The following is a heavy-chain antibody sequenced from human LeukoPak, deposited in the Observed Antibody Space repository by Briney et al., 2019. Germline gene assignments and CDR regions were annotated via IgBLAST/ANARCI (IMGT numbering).Heavy chain of an antibody. Sequence: SETLSLTCTVSGGSISSYYWSWIRQPPGKGLEWIGYIYYSGSTNYNPSLKSRVTISVDTSKNQFSLKLSSVTAADTAVYYCARGPWYRYFDLWGRGTLVTVSS. CDR2: IYYSGST. CDR3: ARGPWYRYFDL. V-gene: IGHV4-59*01. J-gene: IGHJ2*01. CDR1: GGSISSYY.